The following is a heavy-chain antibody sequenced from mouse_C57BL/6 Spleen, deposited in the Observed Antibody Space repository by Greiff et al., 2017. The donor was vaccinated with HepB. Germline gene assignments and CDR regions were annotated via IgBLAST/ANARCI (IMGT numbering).Heavy chain of an antibody. CDR3: ADVPSYSFDY. J-gene: IGHJ2*01. Sequence: QVQLKQPGAELVKPGASVKLSCKASGYTFTSYWMHWVKQRPGQGLEWIGMIHPNSGSTNYNEKFKSKATLTVDKSSSTAYMQLSSLTSEDSAVYYCADVPSYSFDYWGQGTTLTVSS. CDR1: GYTFTSYW. V-gene: IGHV1-64*01. CDR2: IHPNSGST. D-gene: IGHD6-1*01.